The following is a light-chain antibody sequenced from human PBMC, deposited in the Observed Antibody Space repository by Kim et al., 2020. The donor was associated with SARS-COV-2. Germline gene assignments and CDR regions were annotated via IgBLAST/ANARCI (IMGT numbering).Light chain of an antibody. Sequence: SSELTQDPAVSVALGQTVRITCQGDSLRGYYATWYQQTPGQAPILVISGQNNRPSGIPDRFSGSSSGNTASLTLTGTQAGAEADYYCNSRVSNDNVVFVG. V-gene: IGLV3-19*01. J-gene: IGLJ2*01. CDR3: NSRVSNDNVV. CDR1: SLRGYY. CDR2: GQN.